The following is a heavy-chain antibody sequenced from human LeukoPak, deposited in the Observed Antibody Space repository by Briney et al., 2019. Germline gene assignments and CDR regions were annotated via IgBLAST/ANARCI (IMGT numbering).Heavy chain of an antibody. CDR3: ARGLAYYDSNGYWDY. Sequence: SETLSLTCTVSGGSISSYYWSWIRQPPGKGLEWIGYIYYSGSTNYNPSLKSRVTISVDTSKNQFSLKLSSVTAADTAVYYCARGLAYYDSNGYWDYWGQGTLVTVSS. V-gene: IGHV4-59*01. J-gene: IGHJ4*02. CDR1: GGSISSYY. D-gene: IGHD3-22*01. CDR2: IYYSGST.